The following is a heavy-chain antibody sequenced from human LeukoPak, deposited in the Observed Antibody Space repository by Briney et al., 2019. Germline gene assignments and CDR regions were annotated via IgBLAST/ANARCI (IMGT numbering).Heavy chain of an antibody. V-gene: IGHV3-15*01. Sequence: PGGSLRPSCAASGFTFSNAWMSWVRQAPGKGLEWVGRIKSKTDGGTTDYAAPVKGRFTISRDDSKNTLYLQMNSLKTEDTAVYYCTTVLRYFLAMDYWGQGTLVTVSS. CDR1: GFTFSNAW. D-gene: IGHD3-9*01. J-gene: IGHJ4*02. CDR2: IKSKTDGGTT. CDR3: TTVLRYFLAMDY.